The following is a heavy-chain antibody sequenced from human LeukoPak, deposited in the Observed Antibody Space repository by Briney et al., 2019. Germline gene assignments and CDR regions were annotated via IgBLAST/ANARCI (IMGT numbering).Heavy chain of an antibody. Sequence: ASVKVSCKASGYTFTRYGFSWVRQAPGQGLEWMGWISVDSGKTNYAQKLQGRVTMTTDTSTSTAYMVLRSLRSDDTAIYYCARSLRYYDNSGLFIQYWGQGTLVTVSS. V-gene: IGHV1-18*01. CDR1: GYTFTRYG. CDR2: ISVDSGKT. J-gene: IGHJ1*01. D-gene: IGHD3-22*01. CDR3: ARSLRYYDNSGLFIQY.